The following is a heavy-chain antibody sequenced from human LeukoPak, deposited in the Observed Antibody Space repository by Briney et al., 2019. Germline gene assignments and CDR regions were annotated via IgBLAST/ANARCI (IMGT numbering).Heavy chain of an antibody. J-gene: IGHJ4*02. Sequence: ASVTVSCKASGYTFTSYYMHWVRQAPGQGLEWMGIINPSGGSTSYAQKFQGRVTMTRDTSTSTVYMELSSLRSEDTAVYYCAISIAVAAAFDYWGQGTLVTVSS. CDR2: INPSGGST. D-gene: IGHD6-19*01. V-gene: IGHV1-46*01. CDR1: GYTFTSYY. CDR3: AISIAVAAAFDY.